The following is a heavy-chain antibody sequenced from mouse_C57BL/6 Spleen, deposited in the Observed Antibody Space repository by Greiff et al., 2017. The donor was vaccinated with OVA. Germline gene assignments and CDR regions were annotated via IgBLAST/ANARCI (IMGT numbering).Heavy chain of an antibody. CDR2: ISYDGSN. J-gene: IGHJ2*01. CDR3: ARGDYAFDY. CDR1: GYSITSGYY. D-gene: IGHD2-13*01. Sequence: DVQLQESGPGLVKPSQSLSLTCSVTGYSITSGYYWNWIRQFPGNKLEWMGYISYDGSNNYNPSLKNRISITRDTSKNQFFLKLNSVTTEDTATYYCARGDYAFDYWGQGTTRTVSS. V-gene: IGHV3-6*01.